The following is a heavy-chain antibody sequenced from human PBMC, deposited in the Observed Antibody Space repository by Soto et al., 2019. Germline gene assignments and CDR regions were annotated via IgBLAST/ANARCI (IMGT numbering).Heavy chain of an antibody. CDR2: ISGSGGST. CDR3: AKGHTTVVVPRGYFDY. CDR1: GFTFSSYA. J-gene: IGHJ4*02. Sequence: GGSLRLSCAASGFTFSSYAMSWVRQAPGKGLEWVSAISGSGGSTYYADSVKGRFTISRDNFKNTLYLQMNSLRAEDTAVYYCAKGHTTVVVPRGYFDYWGQGTLVTVSS. D-gene: IGHD2-15*01. V-gene: IGHV3-23*01.